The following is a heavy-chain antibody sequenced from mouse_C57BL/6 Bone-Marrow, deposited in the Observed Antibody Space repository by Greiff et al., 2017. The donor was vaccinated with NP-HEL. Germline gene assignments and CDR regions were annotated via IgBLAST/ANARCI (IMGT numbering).Heavy chain of an antibody. CDR2: INYDGSST. CDR1: GFTFSDYY. V-gene: IGHV5-16*01. Sequence: EVKLMESEGGLVQPGSSMKLSCTASGFTFSDYYMAWVRQVPEKGLEWVANINYDGSSTYFLDSLKSRFIISRDNAKNILYLQMSSLKSEDTATYYCAREGYLSFDVWGTGTTVTVSS. D-gene: IGHD2-2*01. CDR3: AREGYLSFDV. J-gene: IGHJ1*03.